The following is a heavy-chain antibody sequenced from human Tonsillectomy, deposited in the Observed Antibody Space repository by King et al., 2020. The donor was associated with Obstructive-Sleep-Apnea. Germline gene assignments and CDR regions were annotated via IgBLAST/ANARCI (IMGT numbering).Heavy chain of an antibody. J-gene: IGHJ4*02. CDR3: ARSYDLADDY. CDR2: IYYTGNT. D-gene: IGHD5-12*01. V-gene: IGHV4-59*01. CDR1: GGSISSYY. Sequence: VQLQESGPGLVKPSETLSLTCTVSGGSISSYYWSWIRQPPGKGLEWIWYIYYTGNTNYNPSLKSRVSLSIDTSKNQFSLKLTSVTAADTAVYFCARSYDLADDYWGQGTLVTVSS.